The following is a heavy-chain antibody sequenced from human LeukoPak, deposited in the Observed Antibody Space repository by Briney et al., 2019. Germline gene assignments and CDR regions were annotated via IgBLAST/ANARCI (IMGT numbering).Heavy chain of an antibody. Sequence: ASVKVSCKASGYTFTSYGISWVRQAPGQGLEWMGWISAYNGNTNYAQKLQGRVTMTEDTSTDTAYMELSSLRSEDTAVYYCATGSITMVRGVIIGGWFDPWGQGTLVTVSS. J-gene: IGHJ5*02. CDR1: GYTFTSYG. CDR2: ISAYNGNT. CDR3: ATGSITMVRGVIIGGWFDP. V-gene: IGHV1-18*01. D-gene: IGHD3-10*01.